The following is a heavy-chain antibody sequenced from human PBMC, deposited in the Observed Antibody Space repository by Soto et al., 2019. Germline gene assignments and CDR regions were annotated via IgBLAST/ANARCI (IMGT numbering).Heavy chain of an antibody. J-gene: IGHJ5*02. CDR3: TRHDDWFEP. CDR1: AGCMTSPPYY. V-gene: IGHV4-39*01. Sequence: SVTLSVTGNVAAGCMTSPPYYSGWIRQPPGKGLEWIGTVSYSGATYYNPSLRGRLTVSTDTSMNYFSLRLPSVTAPATALYCSTRHDDWFEPWGRVILGTVSS. CDR2: VSYSGAT.